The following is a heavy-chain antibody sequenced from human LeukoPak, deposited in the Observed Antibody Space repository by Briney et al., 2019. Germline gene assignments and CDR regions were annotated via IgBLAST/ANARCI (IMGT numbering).Heavy chain of an antibody. CDR2: ISGSGGST. V-gene: IGHV3-23*01. J-gene: IGHJ4*02. CDR1: GFTFSIYA. D-gene: IGHD5-18*01. CDR3: AKTRTQGYYYFDY. Sequence: GGSLRLSCAASGFTFSIYAMSWVRQAPGKGLEWVSAISGSGGSTYYADSVKGRFTISRDNSKNTLYLQMNSLRAEDTAVYYCAKTRTQGYYYFDYWGQGTLVTVSS.